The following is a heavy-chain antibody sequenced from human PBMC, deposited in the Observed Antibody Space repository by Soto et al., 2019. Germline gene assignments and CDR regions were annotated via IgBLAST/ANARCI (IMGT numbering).Heavy chain of an antibody. Sequence: QVPLVQSGPELKMPGASVKVSCKTSGFTFTAYGLAWLRQAPGQRPEWLGWVSTNDDRTNYAQKFQGRVAMTTDRSTATTSMELRSLRADDTAVYYCARELNTESSAYYSFAFWGQGTLVTVSS. CDR1: GFTFTAYG. J-gene: IGHJ4*02. D-gene: IGHD3-22*01. V-gene: IGHV1-18*01. CDR3: ARELNTESSAYYSFAF. CDR2: VSTNDDRT.